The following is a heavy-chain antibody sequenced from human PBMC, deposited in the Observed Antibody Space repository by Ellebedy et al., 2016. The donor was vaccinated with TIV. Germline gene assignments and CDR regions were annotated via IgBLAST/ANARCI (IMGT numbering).Heavy chain of an antibody. V-gene: IGHV3-21*01. J-gene: IGHJ3*02. CDR3: ASPGDTAMDDDAFDI. CDR1: GFTFSSYA. D-gene: IGHD5-18*01. CDR2: ISSSSSYI. Sequence: GGSLRLSCAASGFTFSSYAMNWVRQAPGKGLEWVSSISSSSSYIYYADSVKGRFTISRDNAKNSLYLQMNSLSAEDTAVYYCASPGDTAMDDDAFDIWGQGTMVTVSS.